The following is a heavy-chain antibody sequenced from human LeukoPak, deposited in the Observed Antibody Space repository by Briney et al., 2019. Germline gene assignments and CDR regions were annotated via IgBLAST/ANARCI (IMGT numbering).Heavy chain of an antibody. Sequence: GASVKVSCKASGYTFTGYHMHWVRQAPGQGLEWMGRINPNSGGTNYAQKFQGRVTMTRDTSISTAYMELSRLRSDDTAVYYCARDPPDYYDSSGYFPTDYWGQGTLVTVSS. V-gene: IGHV1-2*06. CDR3: ARDPPDYYDSSGYFPTDY. J-gene: IGHJ4*02. CDR1: GYTFTGYH. D-gene: IGHD3-22*01. CDR2: INPNSGGT.